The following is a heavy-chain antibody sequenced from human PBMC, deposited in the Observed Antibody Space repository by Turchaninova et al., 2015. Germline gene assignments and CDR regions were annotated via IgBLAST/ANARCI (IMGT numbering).Heavy chain of an antibody. J-gene: IGHJ3*02. V-gene: IGHV3-23*04. CDR3: ARVYRASWGSNACDI. Sequence: EVQLVVTGGGSVKTGGTFRLTWSTVGFSFRSWAMGWVRPTPGKGLEWCSGIGGGVVRTYYAYSGKGRFTISRDDSQNSLYLQMNSLNAEDTAVYYCARVYRASWGSNACDIWGQGTMVTVSS. CDR2: IGGGVVRT. CDR1: GFSFRSWA. D-gene: IGHD7-27*01.